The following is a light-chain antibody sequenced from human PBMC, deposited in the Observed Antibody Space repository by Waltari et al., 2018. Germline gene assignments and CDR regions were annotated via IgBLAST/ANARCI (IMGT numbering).Light chain of an antibody. CDR3: QQTFTNPLT. V-gene: IGKV1-39*01. J-gene: IGKJ4*01. CDR2: AAS. Sequence: DIQVTQSPSSLSASAGDRITIACRASQTIHRYLNWYQQKSRKPPKLLIYAASTLQSGVPSRFSGSGSGADFTLTISNLQPEDFATYYCQQTFTNPLTFGGGTKVEIK. CDR1: QTIHRY.